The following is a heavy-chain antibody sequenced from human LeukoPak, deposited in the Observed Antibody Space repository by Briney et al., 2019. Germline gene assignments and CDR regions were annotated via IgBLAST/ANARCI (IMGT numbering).Heavy chain of an antibody. D-gene: IGHD4-17*01. CDR3: AKGGRRHYGDYVAF. J-gene: IGHJ4*02. Sequence: GGSLRLSCDASGFTVNSYAMNWVRQVPGKGLEWVSVISASGDNTYYADSVKGRFTISRDDSKNTVYLQMNSLRADDTAVYHCAKGGRRHYGDYVAFWGQGTLVTVSS. CDR2: ISASGDNT. V-gene: IGHV3-23*01. CDR1: GFTVNSYA.